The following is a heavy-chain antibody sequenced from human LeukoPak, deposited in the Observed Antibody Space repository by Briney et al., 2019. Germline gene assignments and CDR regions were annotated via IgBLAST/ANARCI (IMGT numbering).Heavy chain of an antibody. Sequence: SETLSLTCAVSGGSISSGGYSWSWIRQPPGKGLECIGYIYHSGSTYYNPSLKSRVTISVDRSKNQFSLKLSSVTAADTAVYYGARDYGGGGYDYWGQGTLVTVSS. CDR3: ARDYGGGGYDY. J-gene: IGHJ4*02. CDR1: GGSISSGGYS. V-gene: IGHV4-30-2*01. D-gene: IGHD4-17*01. CDR2: IYHSGST.